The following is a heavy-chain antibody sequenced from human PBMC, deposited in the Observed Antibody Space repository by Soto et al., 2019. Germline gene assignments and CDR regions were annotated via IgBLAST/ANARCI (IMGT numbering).Heavy chain of an antibody. CDR2: MNPDSGST. V-gene: IGHV1-8*01. CDR1: GYTFTSYH. D-gene: IGHD7-27*01. J-gene: IGHJ4*02. CDR3: TRSRRGTGVHFDY. Sequence: GASVKVSCKASGYTFTSYHINWVRQATGQGLEWMGWMNPDSGSTGYVQKFQGRVTMTRDTSVSTAYLELSSLTSEDTAVYYCTRSRRGTGVHFDYWGQGTPVTVSS.